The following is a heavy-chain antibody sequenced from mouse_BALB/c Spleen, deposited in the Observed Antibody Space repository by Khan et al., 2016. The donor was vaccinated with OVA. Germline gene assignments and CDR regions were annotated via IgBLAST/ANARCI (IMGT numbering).Heavy chain of an antibody. D-gene: IGHD1-1*02. Sequence: QVQLQQSGAELVKPGASVKLSCKASGYTFSSYYMYWVKQRPGQGLEWIGEINPNNGGTNFNEKFKSKATLTVDKSSSTADMQLSSLTSEDSAVYYCIRSGYGSFAYWGQGTLVTVSA. CDR2: INPNNGGT. V-gene: IGHV1S81*02. J-gene: IGHJ3*01. CDR1: GYTFSSYY. CDR3: IRSGYGSFAY.